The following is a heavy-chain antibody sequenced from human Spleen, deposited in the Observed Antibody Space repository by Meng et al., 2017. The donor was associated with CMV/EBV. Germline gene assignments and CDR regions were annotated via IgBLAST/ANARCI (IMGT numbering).Heavy chain of an antibody. CDR2: IKQDGSEK. V-gene: IGHV3-7*01. CDR1: QFTFSTYS. D-gene: IGHD1-26*01. CDR3: ARDDSGGYSQGHYYVMDV. J-gene: IGHJ6*02. Sequence: GESLKISCAVSQFTFSTYSMNWVRQAPGRGLEWVAKIKQDGSEKYYVDSVKGRFTISRDNAKNSLYLQMNSLRAEDTAVYYCARDDSGGYSQGHYYVMDVWGQGTTVTVSS.